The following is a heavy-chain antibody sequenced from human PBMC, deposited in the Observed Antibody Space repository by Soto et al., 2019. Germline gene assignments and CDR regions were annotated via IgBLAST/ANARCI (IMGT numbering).Heavy chain of an antibody. J-gene: IGHJ4*02. CDR1: GFTFSSYA. D-gene: IGHD3-22*01. CDR2: ISGSGGST. V-gene: IGHV3-23*01. CDR3: AKDRQGYYYDSSGYHR. Sequence: GGSLRLSCAASGFTFSSYAMSWVRQAPGKGLEWVSAISGSGGSTYYADSVKGRFTISRDNSKNTLYLQMNSLRAEDTAVYYCAKDRQGYYYDSSGYHRWGQGTLVTVSS.